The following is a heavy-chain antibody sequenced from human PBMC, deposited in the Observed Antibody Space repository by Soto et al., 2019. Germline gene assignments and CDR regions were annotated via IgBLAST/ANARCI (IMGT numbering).Heavy chain of an antibody. CDR3: ARDSGIQLWYRNDAFDI. Sequence: ASVKVSFKASGYTFTGYYMHWVRQAPGQGLEWMGWINPNSGGTNYAQKFQGWVTMTRDTSISTAYMELSRLRSDDTAVYYCARDSGIQLWYRNDAFDIWGQGTMVTVSS. J-gene: IGHJ3*02. D-gene: IGHD5-18*01. V-gene: IGHV1-2*04. CDR2: INPNSGGT. CDR1: GYTFTGYY.